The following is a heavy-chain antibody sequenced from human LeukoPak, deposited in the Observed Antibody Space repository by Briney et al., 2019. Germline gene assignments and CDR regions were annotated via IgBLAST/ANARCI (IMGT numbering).Heavy chain of an antibody. J-gene: IGHJ5*02. V-gene: IGHV3-7*01. CDR3: ARDGGSSGWNFDP. Sequence: GSLRLSCAASGFTFSRYWMSWVRQAPGKGLEWVANIKQDGSENYYVDSVKGRFTIFRDNAKNSLYLQMNSLRAEDTAVYFCARDGGSSGWNFDPWGQGTLVTVSS. D-gene: IGHD6-19*01. CDR2: IKQDGSEN. CDR1: GFTFSRYW.